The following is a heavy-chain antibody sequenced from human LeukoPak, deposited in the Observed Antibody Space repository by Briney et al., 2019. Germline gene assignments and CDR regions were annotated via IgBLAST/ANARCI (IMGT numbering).Heavy chain of an antibody. CDR1: GYTFTSYG. J-gene: IGHJ5*02. Sequence: ASVKVSFKASGYTFTSYGISWVRQAPGQGLEWRGWISAYNGNTNYAQKLQGRVTMTTDTSTSTAYMELRSLRSDDTAVYYCARAKYYYDSSGYFVPNWFDPWGQGTLVTVSS. D-gene: IGHD3-22*01. CDR3: ARAKYYYDSSGYFVPNWFDP. CDR2: ISAYNGNT. V-gene: IGHV1-18*01.